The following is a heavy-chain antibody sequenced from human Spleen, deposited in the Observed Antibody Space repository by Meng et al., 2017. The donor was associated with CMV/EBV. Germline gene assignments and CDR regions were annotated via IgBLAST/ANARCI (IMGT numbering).Heavy chain of an antibody. CDR2: ISWDGGST. Sequence: VQPVEAGGGVVQPGGALRLSCAASGFTFDDYAMHWVRQAPGKGLEWVSLISWDGGSTYYADSVKGRFTISRDNSKNSLYLQMNSLRAEDTALYYCAKDRSGSFLNWGQGTLVTVSS. CDR1: GFTFDDYA. V-gene: IGHV3-43D*04. J-gene: IGHJ4*02. D-gene: IGHD1-26*01. CDR3: AKDRSGSFLN.